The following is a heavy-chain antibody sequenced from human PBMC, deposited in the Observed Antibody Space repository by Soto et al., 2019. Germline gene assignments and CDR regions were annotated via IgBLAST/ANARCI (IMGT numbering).Heavy chain of an antibody. CDR3: ARGEQRVPGGNWFEP. J-gene: IGHJ5*02. CDR2: IYYSGST. V-gene: IGHV4-31*03. CDR1: GGSISSGGFY. Sequence: SETLYLTCTVSGGSISSGGFYWCLIRQHPGKGLEWIGYIYYSGSTYYNPSLKSRVTISVDTSKNQFSLKLSSVTAADTAVYYCARGEQRVPGGNWFEPWGQGTLVT. D-gene: IGHD6-6*01.